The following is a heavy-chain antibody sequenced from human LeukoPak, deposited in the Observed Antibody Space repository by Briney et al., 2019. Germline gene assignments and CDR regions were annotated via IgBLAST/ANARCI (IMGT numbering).Heavy chain of an antibody. CDR1: GGSISIGDYY. Sequence: PSQTLSLTCTVSGGSISIGDYYWSWIRQPPGKGLEWIGCIYYSGGTYYNPSLKSRVTISVDTSKNQFSLKLSSVTAADTAVYYCARDSPYDSSGFGMDVWGQGTTVTVSS. V-gene: IGHV4-30-4*01. CDR2: IYYSGGT. CDR3: ARDSPYDSSGFGMDV. D-gene: IGHD3-22*01. J-gene: IGHJ6*02.